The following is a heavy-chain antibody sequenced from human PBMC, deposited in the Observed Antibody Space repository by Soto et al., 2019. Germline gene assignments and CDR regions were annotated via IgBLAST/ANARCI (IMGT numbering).Heavy chain of an antibody. Sequence: SETLSLTCTVSGGSISSYYWSWIRQPPGKGLEWIGYIYYSGSTNYNPSLKSRVTISVDTSKNQFSLKLSSVTAADTAVYYCARTWSSVDYGDSPYYYYYYYMDVWGKGTTVTVSS. J-gene: IGHJ6*03. CDR3: ARTWSSVDYGDSPYYYYYYYMDV. CDR1: GGSISSYY. CDR2: IYYSGST. V-gene: IGHV4-59*08. D-gene: IGHD4-17*01.